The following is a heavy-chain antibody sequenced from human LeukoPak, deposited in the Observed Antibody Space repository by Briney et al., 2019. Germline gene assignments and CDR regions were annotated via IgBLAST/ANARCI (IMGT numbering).Heavy chain of an antibody. V-gene: IGHV3-30*02. CDR3: AKSRAPTAAPDAFDV. D-gene: IGHD1-14*01. J-gene: IGHJ3*01. Sequence: GGSLRLSCAGSGFIFSNYGIHWVRQAPGKGLEWVAFIRTGTSNEYYADSVKGRFTISRDNSKNSLYLQMNSLRFQDTAVYYCAKSRAPTAAPDAFDVWGQGTMVIVSS. CDR1: GFIFSNYG. CDR2: IRTGTSNE.